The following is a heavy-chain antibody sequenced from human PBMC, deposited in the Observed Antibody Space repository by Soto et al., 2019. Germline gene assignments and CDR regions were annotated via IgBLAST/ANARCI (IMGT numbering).Heavy chain of an antibody. Sequence: QVQLQESGPGLVKPSQTLSLTCTVSGGSISSGDYYWSWLRQPPGKGLEWIGYIYYSGGTYYNPYLKSRVTRSVDTSKNQFCLKLSSVTAADTAVYYCARVQGGGGAMVHQYWGQGTLVTVSS. CDR1: GGSISSGDYY. J-gene: IGHJ4*02. D-gene: IGHD5-18*01. CDR3: ARVQGGGGAMVHQY. CDR2: IYYSGGT. V-gene: IGHV4-30-4*01.